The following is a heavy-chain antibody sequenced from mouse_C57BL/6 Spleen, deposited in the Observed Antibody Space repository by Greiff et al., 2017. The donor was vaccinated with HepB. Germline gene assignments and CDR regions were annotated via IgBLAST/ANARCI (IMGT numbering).Heavy chain of an antibody. CDR1: GYTFTSYW. V-gene: IGHV1-5*01. D-gene: IGHD1-1*01. J-gene: IGHJ2*01. CDR3: TRGDYYGSSDY. Sequence: VQLQQSGTVLARSGASVKMSCKTSGYTFTSYWMHWVKQRPGQGLEWIGAIYPGNSDTSSNQKFKGKAQLSAVTSASTAYMELSSLTNEDSAVYYCTRGDYYGSSDYWGQGTTLTVSS. CDR2: IYPGNSDT.